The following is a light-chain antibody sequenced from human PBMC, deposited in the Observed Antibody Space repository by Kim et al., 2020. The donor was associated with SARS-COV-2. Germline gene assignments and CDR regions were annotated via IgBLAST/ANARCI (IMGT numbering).Light chain of an antibody. Sequence: DIQMTQSPSSLSASVGDRVTITCRASQSISSYLNWYQQKPGKAPKLLIYAASSLQSGVPSRFSGSGSVTDFTLTISSLQPEDFATYYGQQSYSTPWTFGQGTKVDIK. J-gene: IGKJ1*01. V-gene: IGKV1-39*01. CDR2: AAS. CDR1: QSISSY. CDR3: QQSYSTPWT.